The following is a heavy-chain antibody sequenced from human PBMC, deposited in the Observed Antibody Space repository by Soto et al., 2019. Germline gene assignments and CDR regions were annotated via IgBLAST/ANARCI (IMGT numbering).Heavy chain of an antibody. CDR3: ARGYYDSTYYFDY. V-gene: IGHV3-30*04. CDR2: VSFDGRNK. D-gene: IGHD3-22*01. CDR1: XFTFSSYA. Sequence: LRLSCAASXFTFSSYAMHWVRQAPGKGLEWVTFVSFDGRNKYYPDSVKGRFTVSRDNSKNTLFLQMNSLRGEDTAVYYCARGYYDSTYYFDYWGPGTLVTVSS. J-gene: IGHJ4*02.